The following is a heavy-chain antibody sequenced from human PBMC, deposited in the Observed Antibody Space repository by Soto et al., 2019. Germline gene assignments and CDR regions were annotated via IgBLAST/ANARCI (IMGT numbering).Heavy chain of an antibody. CDR3: AKDLVGVTAENDFDY. J-gene: IGHJ4*02. Sequence: GGSLRLSCAVSGFTFSRYAMSWVRQAPGKGLEWVSAISGGGGGTYYADSVKGRFTISRDNSKNTLFLQMNSLRVEDTALYYCAKDLVGVTAENDFDYWGQGA. CDR2: ISGGGGGT. D-gene: IGHD1-26*01. CDR1: GFTFSRYA. V-gene: IGHV3-23*01.